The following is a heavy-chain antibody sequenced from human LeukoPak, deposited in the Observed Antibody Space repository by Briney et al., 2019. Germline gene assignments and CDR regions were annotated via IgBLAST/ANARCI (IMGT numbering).Heavy chain of an antibody. D-gene: IGHD4-23*01. J-gene: IGHJ2*01. CDR2: IYYSGST. V-gene: IGHV4-59*01. CDR3: ARSVVTLYWYFDL. Sequence: SQTLSLTCTVSGASISGYYSNWIRQPPGKGLEWIGYIYYSGSTNYNPSLKSRVTISLDTSKNQFSLKLSSVTTADTAVYYCARSVVTLYWYFDLWGRGTLVTVSS. CDR1: GASISGYY.